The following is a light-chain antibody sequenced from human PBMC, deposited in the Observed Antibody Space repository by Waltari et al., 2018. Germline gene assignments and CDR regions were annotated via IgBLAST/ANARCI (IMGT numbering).Light chain of an antibody. CDR2: DAC. CDR3: QQRSNRPPLT. CDR1: QSVSSH. V-gene: IGKV3-11*01. J-gene: IGKJ4*01. Sequence: EIVLTQSPATLSLSPGESATRDCRASQSVSSHLAWYQQKPGQAPRLLIYDACNRATGIQARYSCSGYRTDFTLTISSLEAEDSAVYYCQQRSNRPPLTFGGGTKVEIK.